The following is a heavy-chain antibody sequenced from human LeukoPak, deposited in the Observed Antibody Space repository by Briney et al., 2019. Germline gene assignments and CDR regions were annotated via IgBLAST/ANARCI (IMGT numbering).Heavy chain of an antibody. Sequence: GASVKVSCKASGYTFTSYYMHWVRQAPGQGLEWMGIINPSGGSTSYAQKFRGRVTMTRDTSTSTVYMELSSLKSEDTAVYYCAREKDNSGWKNWIDPWGEGTLVTVSS. V-gene: IGHV1-46*01. CDR3: AREKDNSGWKNWIDP. CDR2: INPSGGST. J-gene: IGHJ5*02. D-gene: IGHD6-19*01. CDR1: GYTFTSYY.